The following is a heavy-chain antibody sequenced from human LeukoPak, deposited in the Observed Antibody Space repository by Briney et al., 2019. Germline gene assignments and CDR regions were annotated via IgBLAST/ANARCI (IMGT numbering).Heavy chain of an antibody. Sequence: SAYNGKTNYAHTLQGRVTMTTDGSTSTDYMELRSLRYDDTAVYYCARGWGDIVLMVYPPDYWGQGTLVTVSS. D-gene: IGHD2-8*01. J-gene: IGHJ4*02. CDR3: ARGWGDIVLMVYPPDY. CDR2: SAYNGKT. V-gene: IGHV1-18*01.